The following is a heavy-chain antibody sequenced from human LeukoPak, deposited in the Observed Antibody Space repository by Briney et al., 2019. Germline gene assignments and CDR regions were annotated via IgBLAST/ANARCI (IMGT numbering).Heavy chain of an antibody. CDR1: GDSVSSNSAA. J-gene: IGHJ5*02. V-gene: IGHV6-1*01. Sequence: SQTLSLTCAISGDSVSSNSAAWNWIGQSPSRGLEWLGRTYYRSKWYNDYAVSVKSRITINPDTSKNQFSLQLNSVTPEDTAVYYCAITYCGGDCYFPVGWFDPWGQGALVTVSS. D-gene: IGHD2-21*02. CDR3: AITYCGGDCYFPVGWFDP. CDR2: TYYRSKWYN.